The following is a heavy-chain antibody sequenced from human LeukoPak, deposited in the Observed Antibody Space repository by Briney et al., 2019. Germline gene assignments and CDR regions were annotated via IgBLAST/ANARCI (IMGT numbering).Heavy chain of an antibody. CDR1: GYTFTSYG. V-gene: IGHV1-18*04. CDR2: ISAYNGNT. D-gene: IGHD3-9*01. J-gene: IGHJ3*02. CDR3: ARGDDYDILTGYFTVNAFDI. Sequence: ASVKVSCKASGYTFTSYGISWVRQAPGQGLEWMGWISAYNGNTNYAQKHQGRVTMTTDTSTSTDYMELGSLRSDDTAVYYCARGDDYDILTGYFTVNAFDIWGQGTMVTVSS.